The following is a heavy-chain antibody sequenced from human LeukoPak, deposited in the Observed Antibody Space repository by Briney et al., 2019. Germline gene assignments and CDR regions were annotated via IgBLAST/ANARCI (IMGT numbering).Heavy chain of an antibody. V-gene: IGHV3-30-3*01. J-gene: IGHJ4*02. D-gene: IGHD3-10*01. CDR1: GFTFIDCA. CDR3: AREKPYVSGSSDY. Sequence: GGSRRLAWAGSGFTFIDCAMHWVRQAPGKGLEWLAIISYDGTIKKYADSVKGRFTISRDDSENKLFLQMNSLRPEDTAVYYCAREKPYVSGSSDYWGQGTLVTVSS. CDR2: ISYDGTIK.